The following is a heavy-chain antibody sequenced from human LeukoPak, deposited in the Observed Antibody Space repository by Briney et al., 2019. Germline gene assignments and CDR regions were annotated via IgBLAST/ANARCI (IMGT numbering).Heavy chain of an antibody. CDR3: ARLRSPFYNWNDVGDY. CDR1: GYTFTSYD. V-gene: IGHV1-8*01. CDR2: MNPNSGNT. J-gene: IGHJ4*02. D-gene: IGHD1-20*01. Sequence: ASVKVSCKASGYTFTSYDINWVRQATGQGLEWMGWMNPNSGNTGYAQKFQGRVTMTRNTSISTAYMELSSLRSEDTAVYYCARLRSPFYNWNDVGDYWGQGTLVTVSS.